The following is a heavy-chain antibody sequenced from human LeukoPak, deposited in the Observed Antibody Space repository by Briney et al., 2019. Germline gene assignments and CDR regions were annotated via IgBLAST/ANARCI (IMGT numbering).Heavy chain of an antibody. V-gene: IGHV3-43*01. CDR1: GFTFDDYT. J-gene: IGHJ4*02. D-gene: IGHD3-16*01. Sequence: PGGSLRLSCAASGFTFDDYTMHWVRQAPGKGLEWVSLISWDGGSTYYADSVKGRFTISRDNSKNSLYLQMNSLRTEDTALYYCAKGLRLGEPFSPFDYWGQGTLVTVSS. CDR2: ISWDGGST. CDR3: AKGLRLGEPFSPFDY.